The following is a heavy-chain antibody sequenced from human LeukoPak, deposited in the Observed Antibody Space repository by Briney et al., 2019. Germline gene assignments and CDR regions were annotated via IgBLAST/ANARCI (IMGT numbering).Heavy chain of an antibody. V-gene: IGHV3-48*03. CDR1: GFTFSSYE. Sequence: GGSLRLSCAASGFTFSSYEMNWVRQAPGKGLEWVSYISSSGSTIYYADSVKGRFTISRDNAKNSLYLQMNSLRAEDTAVYYCARVGWFPVLGEGGYDDYWGRGTLVTVSS. CDR2: ISSSGSTI. J-gene: IGHJ4*02. D-gene: IGHD5-12*01. CDR3: ARVGWFPVLGEGGYDDY.